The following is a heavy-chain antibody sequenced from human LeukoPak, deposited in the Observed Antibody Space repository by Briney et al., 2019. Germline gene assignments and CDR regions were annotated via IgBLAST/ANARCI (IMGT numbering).Heavy chain of an antibody. CDR2: IYYSGST. CDR1: GGSISSYY. J-gene: IGHJ4*02. V-gene: IGHV4-59*01. Sequence: SETLSLTCTVSGGSISSYYWSWIRQPPGKGLEWIGYIYYSGSTNYNPSLKSRVTISVDTSKNQFSLKLSSVTAADTAVYYCARVYSSGWPDYFDYWGPGTLVTVSS. CDR3: ARVYSSGWPDYFDY. D-gene: IGHD6-19*01.